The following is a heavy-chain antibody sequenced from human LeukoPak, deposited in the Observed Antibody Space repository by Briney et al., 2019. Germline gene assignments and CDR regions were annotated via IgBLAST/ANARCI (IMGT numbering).Heavy chain of an antibody. V-gene: IGHV4-34*01. CDR2: INHSGST. CDR3: ARGAGLVGYFDY. D-gene: IGHD6-13*01. J-gene: IGHJ4*02. CDR1: GGSFSGYY. Sequence: SETLSLTCAVYGGSFSGYYWSWFRQPPGKGLEWIGEINHSGSTNYNPSLKSRVTISVDTSKNQFSLKLSSVTAADTAVYYCARGAGLVGYFDYWGQGTLVTVSS.